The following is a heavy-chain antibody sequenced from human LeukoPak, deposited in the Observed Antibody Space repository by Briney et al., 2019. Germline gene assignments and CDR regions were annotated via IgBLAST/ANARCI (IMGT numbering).Heavy chain of an antibody. CDR2: INHSGST. CDR3: ARGGPGQLYYFDY. Sequence: SETLSFTCAVYGGSFSGYYWSWIRQPPGKGLEWIGEINHSGSTNYNPSLKSRVTISVDTSKNQFSLKLSSVTAADTAVYYCARGGPGQLYYFDYWGQGTLVTVSS. CDR1: GGSFSGYY. J-gene: IGHJ4*02. D-gene: IGHD1-1*01. V-gene: IGHV4-34*01.